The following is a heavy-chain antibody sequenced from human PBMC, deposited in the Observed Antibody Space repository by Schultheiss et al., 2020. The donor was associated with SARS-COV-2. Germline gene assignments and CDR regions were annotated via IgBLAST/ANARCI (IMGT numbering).Heavy chain of an antibody. CDR1: GFTVSSNY. Sequence: GESLKISCAASGFTVSSNYMSWVRQAPGKGLEWVSVIYSGGSTYYADSVKGRFTISRDNSKNTLYLQMNSLRAEDTAVYYCAKARGYCSSTSCYSPFDYWGQGTLVTVSS. V-gene: IGHV3-53*01. CDR3: AKARGYCSSTSCYSPFDY. J-gene: IGHJ4*02. CDR2: IYSGGST. D-gene: IGHD2-2*02.